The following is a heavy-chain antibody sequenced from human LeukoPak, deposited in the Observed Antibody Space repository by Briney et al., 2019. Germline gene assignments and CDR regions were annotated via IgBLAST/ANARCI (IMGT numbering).Heavy chain of an antibody. J-gene: IGHJ5*02. D-gene: IGHD3-10*01. CDR3: ARETWAYYYGSGSYRWFDP. Sequence: SETLSLTCTVSGGSISSYYWSWIRQPAGKGLEWIGRIYTSGSTNYNPSLKSRVTMSVGTSKNQFSLKLSSVTAADTAVYYCARETWAYYYGSGSYRWFDPWGQGTLVTVSS. V-gene: IGHV4-4*07. CDR1: GGSISSYY. CDR2: IYTSGST.